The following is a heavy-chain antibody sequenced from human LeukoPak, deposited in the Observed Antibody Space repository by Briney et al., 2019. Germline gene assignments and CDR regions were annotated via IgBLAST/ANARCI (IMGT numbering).Heavy chain of an antibody. J-gene: IGHJ4*02. CDR2: ISRGDSPT. D-gene: IGHD4/OR15-4a*01. V-gene: IGHV3-11*01. CDR3: ARLGAGLGS. Sequence: PGGPLRLSCAASGFTFSDFYMGWIRQAPGKGLKWVAYISRGDSPTYHADSVRGRFTISRDNAKNLLYLQMNSLRVDDTAVYYCARLGAGLGSWGQGTLVTVSS. CDR1: GFTFSDFY.